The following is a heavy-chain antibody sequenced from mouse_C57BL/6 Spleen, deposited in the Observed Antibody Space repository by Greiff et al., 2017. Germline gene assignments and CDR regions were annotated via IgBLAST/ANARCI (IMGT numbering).Heavy chain of an antibody. V-gene: IGHV1-69*01. CDR1: GYTFTSYW. J-gene: IGHJ4*01. CDR3: ARYDYYAMDY. CDR2: IDPSDSYT. Sequence: QVQLQQPGAELVMPGASVKLSCKASGYTFTSYWMHWVKQRPGQGLEWIGEIDPSDSYTNYNQKFKGKSTLTVDKSSSTAYMQLSSLTAEDSAVYYGARYDYYAMDYWGQGTSVTVSS.